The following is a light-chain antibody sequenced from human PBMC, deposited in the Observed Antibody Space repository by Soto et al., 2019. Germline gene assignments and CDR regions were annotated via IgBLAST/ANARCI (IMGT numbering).Light chain of an antibody. CDR1: QSVNSR. V-gene: IGKV3-20*01. CDR3: QHYGRSPIT. J-gene: IGKJ5*01. CDR2: GAS. Sequence: EIVLTQSPATLSLSPGERATLSRRASQSVNSRLAWYQHKPGQAPRLLISGASSRATGIPDRFSGSGSATDFTLTISRLEPEDFALYYCQHYGRSPITFGQGTRLEI.